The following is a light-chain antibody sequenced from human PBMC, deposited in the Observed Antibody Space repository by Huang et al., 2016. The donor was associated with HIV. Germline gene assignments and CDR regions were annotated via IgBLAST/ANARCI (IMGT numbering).Light chain of an antibody. Sequence: DIQMTQSPSTLSASVGDRVTITCRASQSISTGLAWYQQKPGKAPKLLIYKASNLEDGVPSMFSGSGSGTEVTLTISSLQPDDFATYYCQQYSAYSWTFGQGTKVDIK. CDR2: KAS. J-gene: IGKJ1*01. V-gene: IGKV1-5*03. CDR1: QSISTG. CDR3: QQYSAYSWT.